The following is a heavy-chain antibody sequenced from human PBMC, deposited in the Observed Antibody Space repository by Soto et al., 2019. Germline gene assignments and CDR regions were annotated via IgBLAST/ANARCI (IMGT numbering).Heavy chain of an antibody. V-gene: IGHV4-31*03. CDR1: GGSISSGGYY. Sequence: QVQLQESGPGLVKPSQTLSLTCTVSGGSISSGGYYWSWIRQHPGKGLEWIGYIYYSGSTYYNPSLRSRVXKSRDXXKIQFSLKLSSVTAADTAVYYCARVVVITRYYFDYWGQGTLVTVSS. CDR3: ARVVVITRYYFDY. J-gene: IGHJ4*02. D-gene: IGHD3-22*01. CDR2: IYYSGST.